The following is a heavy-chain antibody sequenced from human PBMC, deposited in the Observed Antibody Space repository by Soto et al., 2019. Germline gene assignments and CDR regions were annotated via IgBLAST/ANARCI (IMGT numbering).Heavy chain of an antibody. J-gene: IGHJ6*02. CDR2: ISSSGSTI. V-gene: IGHV3-11*01. CDR3: AREAYDSSGYYGIYYYGMDV. D-gene: IGHD3-22*01. CDR1: GFTFSDYY. Sequence: QVQLVESGGGLVKPGGSLRLSCAASGFTFSDYYMSWIRQAPGKGLEWVSYISSSGSTIYYADSVKGRFTISRDNTKNSLYLQMNSLRAEDTAVYYCAREAYDSSGYYGIYYYGMDVWGQGTTVTVSS.